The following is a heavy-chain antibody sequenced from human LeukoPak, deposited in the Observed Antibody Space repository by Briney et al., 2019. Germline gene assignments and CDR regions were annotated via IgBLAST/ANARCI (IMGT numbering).Heavy chain of an antibody. J-gene: IGHJ6*02. CDR2: VSRDGSET. Sequence: GGSLRLSCAASGFALSSHWMTWVRQVPGRGPEWVANVSRDGSETYYLDSVKGRFTISKDNAKNSLYLQMNSLRAEDTALYHCARNNGMDVWGQGTTVIVSS. V-gene: IGHV3-7*03. CDR3: ARNNGMDV. CDR1: GFALSSHW.